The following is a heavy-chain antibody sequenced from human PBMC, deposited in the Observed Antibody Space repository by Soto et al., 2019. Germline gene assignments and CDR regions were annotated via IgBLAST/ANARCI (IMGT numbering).Heavy chain of an antibody. D-gene: IGHD3-3*01. V-gene: IGHV2-5*02. CDR3: AHTDFWNGFFDY. CDR1: GFSLYTSGVA. J-gene: IGHJ4*02. Sequence: QITLKESGPTLVKPTQTLTLTCIFSGFSLYTSGVAVGWIRQPPGKALEWLALISWDDDERYSPSLKSRLTITKDTSKKQVVLTMTNMEPVDTATYYCAHTDFWNGFFDYWGQATLVTVSS. CDR2: ISWDDDE.